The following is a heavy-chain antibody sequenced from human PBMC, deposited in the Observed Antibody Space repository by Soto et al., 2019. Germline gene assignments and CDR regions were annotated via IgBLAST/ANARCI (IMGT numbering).Heavy chain of an antibody. Sequence: ASVKVSCKASGFTFTSSAVQWVRQARGQRLEWIGWIVVGSGNTNYAQKFQERVTISVDRSKNQFSLKLSSVTAADTAVYYCARVVRGVHGAYFDYWGQGTLVTVSS. CDR3: ARVVRGVHGAYFDY. CDR2: IVVGSGNT. V-gene: IGHV1-58*01. CDR1: GFTFTSSA. D-gene: IGHD3-10*01. J-gene: IGHJ4*02.